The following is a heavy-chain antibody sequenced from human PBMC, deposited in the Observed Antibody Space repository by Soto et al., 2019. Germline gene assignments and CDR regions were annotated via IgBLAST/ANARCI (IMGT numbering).Heavy chain of an antibody. CDR3: ARLSDCSNGVCYRFDY. CDR1: GYTFPNYW. CDR2: IYPGDSDT. D-gene: IGHD2-8*01. V-gene: IGHV5-51*01. J-gene: IGHJ4*02. Sequence: LGESLKISCKGSGYTFPNYWIGWVRQMPGKGLEWMGIIYPGDSDTRYSPSFQGQVTISADKSTNTAYLQWNSLKASDTAVYYCARLSDCSNGVCYRFDYWGPGTLVTVSS.